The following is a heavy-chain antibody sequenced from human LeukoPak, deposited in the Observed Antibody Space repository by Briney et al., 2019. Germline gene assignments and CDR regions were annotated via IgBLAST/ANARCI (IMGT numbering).Heavy chain of an antibody. Sequence: GGSLRLSCAASGFTFSGSAMHWVRQASGKGLEWVGRIRSKANSYATAYAASVKGSFTISRDDSNNTAYLQMNSLKTEDTAVYYCTRHSAAHHAFDIWGQGTMVTVSS. CDR3: TRHSAAHHAFDI. V-gene: IGHV3-73*01. J-gene: IGHJ3*02. D-gene: IGHD6-13*01. CDR2: IRSKANSYAT. CDR1: GFTFSGSA.